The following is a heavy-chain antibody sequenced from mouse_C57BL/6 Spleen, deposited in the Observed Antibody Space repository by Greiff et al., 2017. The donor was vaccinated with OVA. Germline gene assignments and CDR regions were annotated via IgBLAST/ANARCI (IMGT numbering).Heavy chain of an antibody. Sequence: QVQLQQPGTELVKPGASVKLSCKASGYTFTSYWMHWVKPRSGQGLEWIGNFNPSNGGTNYNEKFKSKATLTVDKSSSTAYMQLSSLTSEDSAVYCCARLRRGYAMDYWGQGTSVTVSS. CDR2: FNPSNGGT. V-gene: IGHV1-53*01. J-gene: IGHJ4*01. CDR1: GYTFTSYW. D-gene: IGHD2-12*01. CDR3: ARLRRGYAMDY.